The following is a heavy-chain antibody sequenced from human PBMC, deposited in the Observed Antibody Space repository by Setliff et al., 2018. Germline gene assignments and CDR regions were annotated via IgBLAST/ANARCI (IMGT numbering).Heavy chain of an antibody. CDR2: IYYSGST. CDR3: ARDRPIAAAGTFIRYYYYYGMDV. CDR1: GGSISSYY. Sequence: LSETLSLTCTVSGGSISSYYWSWTRQPPGKGLEWIGYIYYSGSTNYNPSLKSRVTISVDTSKNQFSLKLSSVTAADTAVYYCARDRPIAAAGTFIRYYYYYGMDVWGQGTTVTVSS. D-gene: IGHD6-13*01. J-gene: IGHJ6*02. V-gene: IGHV4-59*01.